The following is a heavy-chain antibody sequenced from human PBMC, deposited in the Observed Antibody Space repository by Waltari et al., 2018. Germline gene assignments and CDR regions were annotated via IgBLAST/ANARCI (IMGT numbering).Heavy chain of an antibody. CDR1: GSSVDRGYF. V-gene: IGHV4-38-2*01. CDR3: ARAPGVAAAAYFDY. CDR2: IFQTGFT. D-gene: IGHD6-13*01. Sequence: QVQLQESGPGLVKPSETLSLTCGVSGSSVDRGYFWGWIRQPPGKGLEWIGTIFQTGFTYYTPSLRCRVTMSLDTSKNQFSLNLRSVTAADTAMYYCARAPGVAAAAYFDYWGQGVLVTVSS. J-gene: IGHJ4*02.